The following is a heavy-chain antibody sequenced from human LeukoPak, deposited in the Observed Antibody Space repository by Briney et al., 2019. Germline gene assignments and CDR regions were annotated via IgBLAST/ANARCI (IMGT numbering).Heavy chain of an antibody. V-gene: IGHV5-51*01. CDR3: ARTYYYDSSGYYYRAAFDI. J-gene: IGHJ3*02. D-gene: IGHD3-22*01. Sequence: GESLKISCKGSGYNSTSYWIGWVRQMPGKGLEWMGIIYPGDSDTRYSPSFRGQVTISADKSISTAYLQWSSLKASDTAMYYCARTYYYDSSGYYYRAAFDIWGQGTMVTVSS. CDR1: GYNSTSYW. CDR2: IYPGDSDT.